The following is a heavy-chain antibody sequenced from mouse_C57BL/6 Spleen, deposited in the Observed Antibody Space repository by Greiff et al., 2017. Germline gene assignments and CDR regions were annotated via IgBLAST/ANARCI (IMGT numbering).Heavy chain of an antibody. CDR1: GYAFSSSW. CDR2: IYPGDGDT. V-gene: IGHV1-82*01. D-gene: IGHD2-4*01. Sequence: QVQLQQSGPELVKPGASVKISCKASGYAFSSSWMNWVKQRPGKGLEWIGRIYPGDGDTNYNGKFKGKATLTADKSSSTAYMQLSSLTSEDSAVYFCARSDDYDEGGFDYWGKGTTLTVSS. J-gene: IGHJ2*01. CDR3: ARSDDYDEGGFDY.